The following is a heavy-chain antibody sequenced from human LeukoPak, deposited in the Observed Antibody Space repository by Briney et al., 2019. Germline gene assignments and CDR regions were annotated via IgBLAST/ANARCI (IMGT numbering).Heavy chain of an antibody. CDR3: ARALGYCSSTSCYPSWFDP. CDR1: GGFISSYS. D-gene: IGHD2-2*01. CDR2: IYYSGIT. J-gene: IGHJ5*02. V-gene: IGHV4-59*01. Sequence: SETLSLTCTVSGGFISSYSWSWVRQPPGKGLEWLGYIYYSGITNYNPSLKSRVTISVDTSKNQFSLKLSSVTAADTAVYYCARALGYCSSTSCYPSWFDPWGQGTLVTVSS.